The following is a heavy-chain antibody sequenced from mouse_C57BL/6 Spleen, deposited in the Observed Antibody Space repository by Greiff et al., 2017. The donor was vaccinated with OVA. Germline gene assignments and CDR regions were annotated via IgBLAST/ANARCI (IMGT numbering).Heavy chain of an antibody. CDR3: ARRENYYGSSGLAY. D-gene: IGHD1-1*01. CDR1: GYTFTSYW. Sequence: QVHVKQPGAELVRPGSSVKLSCKASGYTFTSYWMDWVKQRPGQGLEWIGNIYPSDSETHYNQKFKDKATLTVDKSSSTAYMQLSSLTSEDSAVYYCARRENYYGSSGLAYWGQGTLVTVSA. CDR2: IYPSDSET. J-gene: IGHJ3*01. V-gene: IGHV1-61*01.